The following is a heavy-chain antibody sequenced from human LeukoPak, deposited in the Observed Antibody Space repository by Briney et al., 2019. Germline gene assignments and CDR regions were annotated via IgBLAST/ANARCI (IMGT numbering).Heavy chain of an antibody. J-gene: IGHJ4*02. D-gene: IGHD6-6*01. CDR2: FDPEDGET. CDR1: GYTLTELS. V-gene: IGHV1-24*01. CDR3: ATLPLAARQPFDY. Sequence: ASVKVSCKVSGYTLTELSMHWVRQAPGKGFEWMGGFDPEDGETIYAQKFQGRVTMTEDTSTDTAYMELSSLRSEDTAVYYCATLPLAARQPFDYWGQGTLVTVSS.